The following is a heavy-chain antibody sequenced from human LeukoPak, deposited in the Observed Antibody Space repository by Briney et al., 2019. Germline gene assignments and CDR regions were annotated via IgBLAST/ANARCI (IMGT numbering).Heavy chain of an antibody. CDR2: ISGSGGST. CDR1: GFTFSSYA. D-gene: IGHD3-22*01. CDR3: VSPYDSSGYYYLDY. Sequence: GGSLRLSCAASGFTFSSYAMSWVRQAPGKGLEWVSAISGSGGSTYYADSVKGRFTISRDNSKNTLYLQMNSLRAEDTAVYYCVSPYDSSGYYYLDYWGQGTLVTVSS. J-gene: IGHJ4*02. V-gene: IGHV3-23*01.